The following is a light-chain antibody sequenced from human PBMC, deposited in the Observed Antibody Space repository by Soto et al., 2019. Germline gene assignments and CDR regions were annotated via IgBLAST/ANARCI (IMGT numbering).Light chain of an antibody. Sequence: QSVLTQSSSASASLGSSVKLTCTLNSGHSNHIIAWHQQQPGKAPRYLMKLESTGSYKKGSGVPDRFSGSSSGADRYLTIPHLQFEDEADYYCETWDSNPWVFGGGTKVTVL. J-gene: IGLJ3*02. V-gene: IGLV4-60*02. CDR2: LESTGSY. CDR1: SGHSNHI. CDR3: ETWDSNPWV.